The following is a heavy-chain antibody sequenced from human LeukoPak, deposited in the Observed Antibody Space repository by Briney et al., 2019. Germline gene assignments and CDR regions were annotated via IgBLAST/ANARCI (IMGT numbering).Heavy chain of an antibody. V-gene: IGHV3-21*01. Sequence: GGSLRLSCAASGFTFSSYTMNWVRQAPGKGLEWVSSISSSSSYIYYADSVKGRFTISRDNAKNSLYLQMNSLRAEDTAVYYCVRDLYRIVVVPHYFDYWGQGTLVTVSS. CDR2: ISSSSSYI. J-gene: IGHJ4*02. CDR1: GFTFSSYT. D-gene: IGHD3-22*01. CDR3: VRDLYRIVVVPHYFDY.